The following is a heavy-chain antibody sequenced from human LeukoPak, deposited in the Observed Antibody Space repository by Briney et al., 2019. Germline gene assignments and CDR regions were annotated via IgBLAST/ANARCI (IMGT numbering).Heavy chain of an antibody. Sequence: PSETLSLTCTVSGGSISSSSYYWDWLRQPPGKGLEWIGYIYYSGSTYYNPSLKSRVTISVDTSKNQFSLKLSSVTAADTAVYYCARVSGDSSGYLRYWYFDLWGRGTLVTVSS. V-gene: IGHV4-30-4*08. CDR1: GGSISSSSYY. J-gene: IGHJ2*01. D-gene: IGHD3-22*01. CDR3: ARVSGDSSGYLRYWYFDL. CDR2: IYYSGST.